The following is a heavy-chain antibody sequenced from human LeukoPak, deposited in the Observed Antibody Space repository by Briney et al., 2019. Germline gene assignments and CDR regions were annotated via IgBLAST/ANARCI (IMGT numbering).Heavy chain of an antibody. J-gene: IGHJ4*02. CDR3: XKGTIAAAGTGDXFDY. Sequence: GGSLRLSCAASGFTFSSYAMSWVRQAPGKGLEWVSAISGSGGSTYYADSVKGRFTISRDNSKNTLYLQMNSLRAEDTAVYYCXKGTIAAAGTGDXFDYWGQGTLVTVSS. CDR2: ISGSGGST. CDR1: GFTFSSYA. V-gene: IGHV3-23*01. D-gene: IGHD6-13*01.